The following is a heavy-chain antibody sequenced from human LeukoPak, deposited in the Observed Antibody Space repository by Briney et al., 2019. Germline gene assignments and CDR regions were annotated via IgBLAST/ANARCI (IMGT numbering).Heavy chain of an antibody. CDR2: INSDGSST. CDR1: GFTFSSYW. J-gene: IGHJ4*02. D-gene: IGHD6-6*01. V-gene: IGHV3-74*01. CDR3: ARESKSSSSLGY. Sequence: GGSLRLSCAASGFTFSSYWMHWVRQAPGEGLVWVPRINSDGSSTSYADSVKGRFTISRDNAKNTLYLQMNSLRAEDTAVYYCARESKSSSSLGYWGQGTLVTVSS.